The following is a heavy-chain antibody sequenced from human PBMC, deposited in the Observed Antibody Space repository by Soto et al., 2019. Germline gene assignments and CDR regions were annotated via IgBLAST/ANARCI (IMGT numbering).Heavy chain of an antibody. CDR2: IYYSGST. J-gene: IGHJ6*02. V-gene: IGHV4-39*01. CDR3: ARQGVQGQWLVKTYYYYYGMDV. D-gene: IGHD6-19*01. CDR1: GGSISSSSYY. Sequence: QLQLQESGPGLVKPSETLSLTCTVSGGSISSSSYYWGWIRQPPGKGLEWIGSIYYSGSTYYNPSLKSRVTISVDTSKNQFSLKLSSVTAADTAVYYCARQGVQGQWLVKTYYYYYGMDVWGQGTTVTVSS.